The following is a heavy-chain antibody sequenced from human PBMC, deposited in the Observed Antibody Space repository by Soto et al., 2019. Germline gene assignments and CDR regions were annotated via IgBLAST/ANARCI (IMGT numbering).Heavy chain of an antibody. CDR1: GYTLTELS. J-gene: IGHJ6*03. CDR3: ATHIIEKIYHYYYYMDV. V-gene: IGHV1-24*01. Sequence: ASVKVSCKVSGYTLTELSMHWVRQAPGKGLEWMGGFDPEDGETIYAQKFQGRVTMTEDTSTDTAYMELSSLRSEDTAVYYCATHIIEKIYHYYYYMDVWGKGTTVTVSS. CDR2: FDPEDGET.